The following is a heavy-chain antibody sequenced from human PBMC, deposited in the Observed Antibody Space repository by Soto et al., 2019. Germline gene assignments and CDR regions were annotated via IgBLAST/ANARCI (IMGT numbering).Heavy chain of an antibody. CDR3: VRGGAGTYYYYGMDV. J-gene: IGHJ6*02. CDR2: INHSGNT. Sequence: QVELQQWGAGLLKPSETLSLTCVVYSGSFSGYYWNWIRQPPGKGLEWIGEINHSGNTNYNPSLRSRVTMSVDTAKNQLSLKLSSVTTADTAVYYCVRGGAGTYYYYGMDVWAQGTTVTVSS. D-gene: IGHD3-10*01. CDR1: SGSFSGYY. V-gene: IGHV4-34*01.